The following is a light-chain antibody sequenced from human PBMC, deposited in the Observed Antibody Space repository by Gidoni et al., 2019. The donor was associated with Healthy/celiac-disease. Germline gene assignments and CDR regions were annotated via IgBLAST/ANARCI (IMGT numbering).Light chain of an antibody. CDR1: QGISSY. V-gene: IGKV1-9*01. Sequence: DIQLTQSPSFLSASVGDRVNITCWASQGISSYLAWYQQKPGKAPKLLIYAASTLQSGVPSRFSGSGSGTEFTLTISSLQPEDFATYYCQQLNSYPLTFGGGTKVEIK. J-gene: IGKJ4*01. CDR2: AAS. CDR3: QQLNSYPLT.